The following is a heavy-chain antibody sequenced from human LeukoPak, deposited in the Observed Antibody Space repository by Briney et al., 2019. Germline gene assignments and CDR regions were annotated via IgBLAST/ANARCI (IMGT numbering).Heavy chain of an antibody. CDR2: INHSGST. Sequence: SETLSLTCAVYGGSFSGYYWSWIRQPPGKGLEWIGEINHSGSTNYNPSLKSRVTISVDTSKNQFSLKLSSVTAADTAVYYCASTPNYYSYYYTDVWGKGTTVTVSS. D-gene: IGHD4/OR15-4a*01. CDR1: GGSFSGYY. J-gene: IGHJ6*03. CDR3: ASTPNYYSYYYTDV. V-gene: IGHV4-34*01.